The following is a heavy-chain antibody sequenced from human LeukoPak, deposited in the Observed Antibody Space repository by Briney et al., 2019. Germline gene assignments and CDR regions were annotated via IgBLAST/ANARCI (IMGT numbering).Heavy chain of an antibody. CDR1: GFTVSSNY. D-gene: IGHD5-18*01. CDR3: ARSGIQLWGFDY. CDR2: IYSGGST. J-gene: IGHJ4*02. Sequence: GGSLRLSCAASGFTVSSNYMSWVRQAPGKGLEWVSVIYSGGSTYYADSVKGRFTISRDNSKNTLYLQMNSLRAEDTAVYCCARSGIQLWGFDYWGQGTLVTVSS. V-gene: IGHV3-66*02.